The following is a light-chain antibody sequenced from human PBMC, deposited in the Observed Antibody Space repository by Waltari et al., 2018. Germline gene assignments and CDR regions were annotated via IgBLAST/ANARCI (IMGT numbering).Light chain of an antibody. CDR3: SSYTNSNTLV. J-gene: IGLJ2*01. CDR2: DVS. Sequence: QSALTQPVSVSGSPGQSITISCTGTSSDVGGYNYISWYQQHPGKAPKLMIYDVSNLPSGVSDRFSGSKSGNSASLTISGLQAEDEADYYCSSYTNSNTLVFGGGTNLTVL. V-gene: IGLV2-14*03. CDR1: SSDVGGYNY.